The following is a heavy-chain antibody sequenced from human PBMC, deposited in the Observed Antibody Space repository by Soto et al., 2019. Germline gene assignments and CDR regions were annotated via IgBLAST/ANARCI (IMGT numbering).Heavy chain of an antibody. CDR2: IMPVFSTP. CDR1: GGTFRTSA. V-gene: IGHV1-69*13. Sequence: ASVKVSCKTSGGTFRTSAISWVRQAPGQGLEWMGGIMPVFSTPDYAQKFQGRVTITADESTGTAYMELSSLRSEDTAVYYCARDKDRQQLGGNYYYIMDVWGQGTTVTVSS. J-gene: IGHJ6*01. D-gene: IGHD3-3*02. CDR3: ARDKDRQQLGGNYYYIMDV.